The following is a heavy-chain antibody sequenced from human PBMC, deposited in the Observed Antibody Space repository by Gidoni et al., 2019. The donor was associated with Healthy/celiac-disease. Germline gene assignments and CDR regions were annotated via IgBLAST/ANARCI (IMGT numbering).Heavy chain of an antibody. V-gene: IGHV3-13*01. J-gene: IGHJ4*02. CDR2: IGTAGDT. Sequence: EVQLVESGGGLVQPGGSLRLSCAASGFTFSSYDMHWVRQATGKGLEGVSAIGTAGDTYYPGSVKGRFTISRENAKNSLYLQMNSLRAGDTAVYYCARGSASTAFDYWGQGTLVTVSS. CDR1: GFTFSSYD. D-gene: IGHD6-25*01. CDR3: ARGSASTAFDY.